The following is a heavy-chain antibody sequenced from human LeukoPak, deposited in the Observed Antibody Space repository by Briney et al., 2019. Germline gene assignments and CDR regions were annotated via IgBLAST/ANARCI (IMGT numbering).Heavy chain of an antibody. V-gene: IGHV1-2*06. J-gene: IGHJ4*02. Sequence: ASVKVSCKASGYTFTGYYLHWVRQPPGQGVEWMGRINSNSGGKNYAHKFQGRVIITWDTSISSAYLELSRPRSNDTAVYYCAREGLRNSIDYWGQGTLVTVSS. CDR2: INSNSGGK. D-gene: IGHD1/OR15-1a*01. CDR1: GYTFTGYY. CDR3: AREGLRNSIDY.